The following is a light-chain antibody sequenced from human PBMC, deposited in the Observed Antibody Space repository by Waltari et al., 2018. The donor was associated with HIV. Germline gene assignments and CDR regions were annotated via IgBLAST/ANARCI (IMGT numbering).Light chain of an antibody. Sequence: EIVLTQSPDNMSLSPGDRATLSCRPSQTVSASYLARYQQKRGQPPRLLSYGASKRATGIPDRFSGSGSGTDFTLTITRLDHEDFAVYYCQQYGSAPRTFGGGTKVEIK. V-gene: IGKV3-20*01. CDR3: QQYGSAPRT. CDR2: GAS. CDR1: QTVSASY. J-gene: IGKJ4*01.